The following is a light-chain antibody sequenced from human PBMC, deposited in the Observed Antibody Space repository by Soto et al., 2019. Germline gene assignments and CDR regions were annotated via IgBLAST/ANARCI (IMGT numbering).Light chain of an antibody. Sequence: EIVMTQSPATLSVSPGERVTLSCRASQSVSNNLAWYQQKPGQAPRLLIYGASTRATGIPVRFSVSGSGTEFTLTISGLQSEDFAVYYCQQYNNWPPYTFGQGNKLEIK. J-gene: IGKJ2*01. V-gene: IGKV3-15*01. CDR2: GAS. CDR3: QQYNNWPPYT. CDR1: QSVSNN.